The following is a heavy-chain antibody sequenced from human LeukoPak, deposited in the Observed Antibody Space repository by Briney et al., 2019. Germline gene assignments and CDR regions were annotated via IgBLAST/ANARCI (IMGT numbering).Heavy chain of an antibody. V-gene: IGHV4-61*08. CDR3: ARSGPGWFDP. J-gene: IGHJ5*02. CDR2: IYYSGST. Sequence: SETLSLTCTVSGGSISSGGYYWSWIRQPPGKGLEWIGYIYYSGSTNYNPSLKSRVTISVDTSKNQFSLKLSSVTAADTAVYYCARSGPGWFDPWGQGTLVTVSS. CDR1: GGSISSGGYY. D-gene: IGHD6-25*01.